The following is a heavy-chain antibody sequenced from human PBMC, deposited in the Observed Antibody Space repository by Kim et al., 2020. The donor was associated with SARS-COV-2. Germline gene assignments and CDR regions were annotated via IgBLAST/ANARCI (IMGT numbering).Heavy chain of an antibody. Sequence: SETLSLTCTVSGGSISSGGYYWSWIRQHPGKGLEGIGYIYYSGNTYYNPSLKSRVTISVDTSKNQFSLKLSSVTAADTAVYYCASLAFYYVSSGYVHWGQGTLVTVSS. D-gene: IGHD3-22*01. CDR2: IYYSGNT. J-gene: IGHJ4*02. V-gene: IGHV4-31*03. CDR1: GGSISSGGYY. CDR3: ASLAFYYVSSGYVH.